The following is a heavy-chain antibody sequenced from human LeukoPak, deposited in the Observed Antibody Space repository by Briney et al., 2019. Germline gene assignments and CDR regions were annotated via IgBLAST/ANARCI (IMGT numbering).Heavy chain of an antibody. D-gene: IGHD6-13*01. CDR3: ARDLSSSSWYGDWYFDL. CDR1: GGSISSYY. V-gene: IGHV4-4*07. J-gene: IGHJ2*01. Sequence: SETLSLTCTVSGGSISSYYWSWIRQPAGKGLEWIGRIYTSGSTNCNPSLKSRVTMSVDTSKNQFSLKLSSVTAADTAVYYCARDLSSSSWYGDWYFDLWGRGTLVTVSP. CDR2: IYTSGST.